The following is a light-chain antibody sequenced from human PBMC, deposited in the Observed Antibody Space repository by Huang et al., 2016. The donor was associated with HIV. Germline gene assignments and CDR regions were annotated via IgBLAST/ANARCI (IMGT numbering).Light chain of an antibody. CDR2: LGS. V-gene: IGKV2-28*01. J-gene: IGKJ2*01. CDR1: QSLRHRNGLNY. CDR3: MEALQTPYT. Sequence: DVVMTQSPLSLPVPPGEPASISCRSSQSLRHRNGLNYLACYLQKPGQSPQLLIHLGSSRASGVPDRFSGGCSGTYFSLNISRVEAEDAGIYYCMEALQTPYTFGQGTKLEIK.